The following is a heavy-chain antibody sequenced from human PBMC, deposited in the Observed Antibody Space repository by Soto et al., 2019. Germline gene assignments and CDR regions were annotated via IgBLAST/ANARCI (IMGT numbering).Heavy chain of an antibody. D-gene: IGHD3-16*02. CDR1: GGSITTVGNY. J-gene: IGHJ3*02. Sequence: SETLSLTCTVSGGSITTVGNYWSWIRQFPGKGLEWIGHISYSGSTNSNPSLRSRLSVSVDTSKNQFSLELSSVTAADTAVYYCARDRDLDDYVWGSYRSRGDAFDIWGQGTMVTVSS. CDR2: ISYSGST. CDR3: ARDRDLDDYVWGSYRSRGDAFDI. V-gene: IGHV4-31*03.